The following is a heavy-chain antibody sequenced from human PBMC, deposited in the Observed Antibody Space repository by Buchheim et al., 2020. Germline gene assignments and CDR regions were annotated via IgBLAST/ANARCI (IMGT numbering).Heavy chain of an antibody. CDR2: IWHDGSRK. D-gene: IGHD2-15*01. Sequence: QVQLVESGGGVVRPGTSLRISCAASGFTFRSYGVHWVRRAPGKGLEWVALIWHDGSRKYYADSVKGRFTISRDNSKSTIYLQMNSLRAEDTAVYYCASSSCGGGTDYWGQGTL. CDR3: ASSSCGGGTDY. J-gene: IGHJ4*02. V-gene: IGHV3-33*01. CDR1: GFTFRSYG.